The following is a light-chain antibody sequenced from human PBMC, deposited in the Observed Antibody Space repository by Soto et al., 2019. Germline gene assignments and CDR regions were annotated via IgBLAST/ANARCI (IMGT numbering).Light chain of an antibody. Sequence: DIVVTQSPLSLPVTPGEPATIACRSSQSLLHSNGYNYLEWYLQKPGQSPQLLIYLGSTRASGVPERFSGSGSGTDFTLKISRVEAEDVGVYYCMQSLRTWTFGQGTRVEIK. CDR2: LGS. CDR3: MQSLRTWT. CDR1: QSLLHSNGYNY. J-gene: IGKJ1*01. V-gene: IGKV2-28*01.